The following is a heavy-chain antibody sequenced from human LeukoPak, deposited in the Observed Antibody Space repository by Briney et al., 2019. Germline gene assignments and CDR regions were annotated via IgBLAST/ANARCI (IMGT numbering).Heavy chain of an antibody. CDR1: GFTFSSYS. J-gene: IGHJ6*02. CDR2: ISSSSSYI. Sequence: GGSLRLSCAASGFTFSSYSMNWVRQAPGKGREWVSSISSSSSYIYYADSVKGRFTISRDNAKNSLYLQMNSLRAEDTAVYYCARAGYYGSGGYIYYYGMVVWGQGTTVTVSS. CDR3: ARAGYYGSGGYIYYYGMVV. V-gene: IGHV3-21*01. D-gene: IGHD3-10*01.